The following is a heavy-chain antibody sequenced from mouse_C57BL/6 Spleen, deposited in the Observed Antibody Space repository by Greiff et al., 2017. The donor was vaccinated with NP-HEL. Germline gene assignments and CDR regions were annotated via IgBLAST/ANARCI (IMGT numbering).Heavy chain of an antibody. CDR2: ISYSGST. CDR1: GYSITSGYD. V-gene: IGHV3-1*01. J-gene: IGHJ2*01. CDR3: AREKAPYYFDY. Sequence: EVQLQESGPGMVKPSQSLSLTCTVTGYSITSGYDWHWIRHFPGNKLEWMGYISYSGSTNYNPSLKSRISITHDTSKNHFFLKLNSVTTEDTATYYCAREKAPYYFDYWGQGTTLTVSS.